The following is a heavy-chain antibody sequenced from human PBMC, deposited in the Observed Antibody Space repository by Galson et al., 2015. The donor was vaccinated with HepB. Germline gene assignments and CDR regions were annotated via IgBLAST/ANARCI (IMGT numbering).Heavy chain of an antibody. Sequence: TLSLTCAVSGGSISSVTYYWSWIRQHPGKGLEYIGYIYPSGSTYYSPSLKSRVTISVDTSKDQFSLELSSVTAADTAVYYCARVPIAPRHWFDPWGQGTLVTVSS. V-gene: IGHV4-31*11. D-gene: IGHD6-6*01. CDR3: ARVPIAPRHWFDP. J-gene: IGHJ5*02. CDR2: IYPSGST. CDR1: GGSISSVTYY.